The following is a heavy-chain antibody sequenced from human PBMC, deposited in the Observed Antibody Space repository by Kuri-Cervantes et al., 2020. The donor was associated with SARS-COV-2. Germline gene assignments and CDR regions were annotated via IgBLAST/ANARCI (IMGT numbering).Heavy chain of an antibody. D-gene: IGHD1-26*01. CDR1: GGTLSSYA. V-gene: IGHV1-69*05. CDR3: ARLLRGAYYYYYMDV. Sequence: SVKVSCKASGGTLSSYAISWVRQAPGQGLEWMGGIIPIFGTANYAQKFQGRVTITTDESTSTAYMELSSLRSEDTAVYYCARLLRGAYYYYYMDVWGKGTTVTVSS. CDR2: IIPIFGTA. J-gene: IGHJ6*03.